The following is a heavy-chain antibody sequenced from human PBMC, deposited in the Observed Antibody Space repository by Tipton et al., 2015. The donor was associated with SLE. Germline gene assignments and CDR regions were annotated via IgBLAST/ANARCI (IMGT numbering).Heavy chain of an antibody. D-gene: IGHD6-13*01. J-gene: IGHJ6*02. CDR1: GGSFSGYY. V-gene: IGHV4-34*01. Sequence: TLSLTCAVYGGSFSGYYWSWIRQPPGKGLEWIGEINHSGSTNYNPSLKSRVTISVDTSKNQFSLKLSSVTAADTAVYYCARVGQQLVNYYYYGMDVWGQGTTVTVSS. CDR2: INHSGST. CDR3: ARVGQQLVNYYYYGMDV.